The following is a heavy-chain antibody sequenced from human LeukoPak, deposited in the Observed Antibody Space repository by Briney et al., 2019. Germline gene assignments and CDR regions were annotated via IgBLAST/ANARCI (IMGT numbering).Heavy chain of an antibody. CDR1: GGSISSYY. Sequence: SETLSLTCAVSGGSISSYYWSWIRQPPGKGLEWIGYIYYSGSTNYNPSLKSRVTISVDRSKNQFSLSLSSVTAADTAVYYCARGPSRGYDSGGYPYNWFDPWGQGTLVTVSS. D-gene: IGHD3-22*01. J-gene: IGHJ5*02. V-gene: IGHV4-59*01. CDR2: IYYSGST. CDR3: ARGPSRGYDSGGYPYNWFDP.